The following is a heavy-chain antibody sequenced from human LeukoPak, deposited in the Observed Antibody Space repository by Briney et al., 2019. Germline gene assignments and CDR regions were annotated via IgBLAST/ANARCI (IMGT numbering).Heavy chain of an antibody. Sequence: ASVKVSCKASRYTFTGYYMHWVRQAPGQGLEWMGWINPNSGGTNYAQKFQGRVTMTRDTSISTAYMELSRLRSDDTAVYYCARGVPAAISPRFRFDPWGQGTLVTVSS. D-gene: IGHD2-2*02. V-gene: IGHV1-2*02. J-gene: IGHJ5*02. CDR3: ARGVPAAISPRFRFDP. CDR1: RYTFTGYY. CDR2: INPNSGGT.